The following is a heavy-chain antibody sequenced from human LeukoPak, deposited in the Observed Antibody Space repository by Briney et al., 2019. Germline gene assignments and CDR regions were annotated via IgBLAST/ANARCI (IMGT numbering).Heavy chain of an antibody. V-gene: IGHV3-53*01. Sequence: PRGSLRVSCAVSGFTVSSDFMSWVRQAPGRGLEWVSMVHDGDSTYYVDSVKGRFTISRDISKNTLYLQMNNLRAEDTAVYYCANRGFWGQGTMVADSS. J-gene: IGHJ4*02. CDR3: ANRGF. CDR2: VHDGDST. CDR1: GFTVSSDF.